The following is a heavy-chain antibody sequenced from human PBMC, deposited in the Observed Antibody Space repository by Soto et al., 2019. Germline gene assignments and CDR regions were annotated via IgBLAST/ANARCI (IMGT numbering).Heavy chain of an antibody. J-gene: IGHJ6*02. CDR1: GYTFTSYG. CDR3: ARDTPAPPYSSGRAGMDV. Sequence: QVQLVQSGAEVKKPGASVKVSCKASGYTFTSYGISWVRQAPGQGLEWMGWISAYNGNTNYAQKLQGRVTMTTDTSTSTAYMELRSLRSDDTAVYYCARDTPAPPYSSGRAGMDVWGQGTTVTVSS. V-gene: IGHV1-18*01. D-gene: IGHD6-19*01. CDR2: ISAYNGNT.